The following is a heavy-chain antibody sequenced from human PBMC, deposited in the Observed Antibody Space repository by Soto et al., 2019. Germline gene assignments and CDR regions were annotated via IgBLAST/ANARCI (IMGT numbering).Heavy chain of an antibody. V-gene: IGHV1-2*02. CDR1: GYTFTGYY. CDR3: ARLRIAARPYYYYGMDV. Sequence: GASVKVSCKASGYTFTGYYMHWVRQAPVQWLEWMGWINPNSGGTNYAQKFQGRVTMTRDTSISTAYMELSRLRSDDTAVYYCARLRIAARPYYYYGMDVWGQGTTVTVSS. J-gene: IGHJ6*02. CDR2: INPNSGGT. D-gene: IGHD6-6*01.